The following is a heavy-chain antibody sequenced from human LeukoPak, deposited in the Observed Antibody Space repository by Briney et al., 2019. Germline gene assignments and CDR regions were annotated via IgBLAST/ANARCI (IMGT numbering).Heavy chain of an antibody. CDR1: GFTLSSYA. J-gene: IGHJ4*02. Sequence: GRSLRLSCTASGFTLSSYAIRWVRQAPGKGLEWVSVIYLDGSKIYYADSVKGRFTLSRDNSKNTLYLQMNSLIAEDTAVYYCVRDDSGSVIRGVLHYWGQGALVTVSS. CDR2: IYLDGSKI. D-gene: IGHD3-10*01. CDR3: VRDDSGSVIRGVLHY. V-gene: IGHV3-33*01.